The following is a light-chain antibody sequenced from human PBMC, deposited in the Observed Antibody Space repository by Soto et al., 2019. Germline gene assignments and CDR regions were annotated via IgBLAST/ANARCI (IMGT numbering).Light chain of an antibody. J-gene: IGLJ3*02. V-gene: IGLV4-69*01. CDR2: LNSDGSH. Sequence: QYVLTQSPSASASLGASVKLTCTLSSGHSSYAIAWHQQQPEKGPRYLMKLNSDGSHTTGDGIPDRFSGSSSGAERYLTISSLQSEDEADYYCQTWGTGYWVFGGGTKVTVL. CDR3: QTWGTGYWV. CDR1: SGHSSYA.